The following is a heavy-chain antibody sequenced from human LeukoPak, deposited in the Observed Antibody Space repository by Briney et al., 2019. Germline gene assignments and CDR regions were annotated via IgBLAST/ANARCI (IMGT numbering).Heavy chain of an antibody. V-gene: IGHV3-7*01. CDR3: ARDVGGSLDY. D-gene: IGHD1-26*01. CDR1: GSTFSTYW. CDR2: IKGDESAK. J-gene: IGHJ4*02. Sequence: PGGSLRLSCAASGSTFSTYWMAWVRQAPGKGLEWVAYIKGDESAKHQTDSVKGRFTISRDNAQHSVYLKISSLRGEDTAVYYCARDVGGSLDYLGQGTLVTVSS.